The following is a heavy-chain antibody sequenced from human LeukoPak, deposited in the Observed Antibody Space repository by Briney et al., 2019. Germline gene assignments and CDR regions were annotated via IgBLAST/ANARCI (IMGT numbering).Heavy chain of an antibody. CDR3: ARVFVGAPKLHLEQIYYYYGMDV. CDR2: IWYDGSNK. D-gene: IGHD1-26*01. CDR1: GFTFSSYG. J-gene: IGHJ6*02. V-gene: IGHV3-33*01. Sequence: GGSLRLSCAASGFTFSSYGMHWVRQAPGQGLEWVAVIWYDGSNKYYADSVKGRFTISRDNSKNTLYLQMNSLRAEDTAVYYCARVFVGAPKLHLEQIYYYYGMDVWGQGTTVTVSS.